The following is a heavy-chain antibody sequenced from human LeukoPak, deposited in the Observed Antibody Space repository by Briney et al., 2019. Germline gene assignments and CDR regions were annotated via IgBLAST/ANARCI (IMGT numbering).Heavy chain of an antibody. J-gene: IGHJ4*02. V-gene: IGHV4-34*01. Sequence: PSETLSLTCAVYGGSFSGYYWSWIRQPPGKGLEWIGEINHSGSTNYNPSLKSRVTISVDTSKNQFSLKLSSVTAADTAVYYCARERYYDSSGYYTSYFDYWGQGTLVTVSS. CDR1: GGSFSGYY. D-gene: IGHD3-22*01. CDR3: ARERYYDSSGYYTSYFDY. CDR2: INHSGST.